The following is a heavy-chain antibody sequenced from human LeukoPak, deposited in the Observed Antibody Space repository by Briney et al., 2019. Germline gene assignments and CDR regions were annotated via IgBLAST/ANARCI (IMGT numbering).Heavy chain of an antibody. Sequence: GGSLRLSCAASGFTVSSNYMSWVRQAPGKGLEWVSGIYSGGSTYYADSVKGRFTISRGNSKNTLYLQMNSLRAEDTAVYYCARGPGKQFTLDYWGQGTLVTVSS. D-gene: IGHD6-19*01. CDR1: GFTVSSNY. V-gene: IGHV3-66*01. J-gene: IGHJ4*02. CDR3: ARGPGKQFTLDY. CDR2: IYSGGST.